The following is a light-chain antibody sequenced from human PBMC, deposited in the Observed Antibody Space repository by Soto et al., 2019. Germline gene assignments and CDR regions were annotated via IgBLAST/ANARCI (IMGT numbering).Light chain of an antibody. CDR2: EVY. V-gene: IGLV2-8*01. CDR1: SSDVGGYNY. CDR3: SAYAGSSTWV. J-gene: IGLJ2*01. Sequence: QSAPTQPPSASGSPGHSVTFSCTGTSSDVGGYNYVSWYQQYPGKAPKLMIYEVYKRHSGVPDRFSGSKSGNTASLTVSGLQPEDEADYYCSAYAGSSTWVFGGGTKLTVL.